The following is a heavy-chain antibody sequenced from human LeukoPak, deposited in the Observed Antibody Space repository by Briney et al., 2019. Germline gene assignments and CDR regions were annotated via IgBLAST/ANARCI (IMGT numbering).Heavy chain of an antibody. CDR1: GGSISSYY. J-gene: IGHJ6*02. V-gene: IGHV4-59*08. CDR3: ARHMVRGVSSSMDV. Sequence: PSETLSLTCTVSGGSISSYYWSWIRQPPGKGLEWIGYIYYSGSTNYNPSLKSRVTISVDTSKNQFSLKLSSVTAADTAVYYCARHMVRGVSSSMDVWGQGTTVTVSS. CDR2: IYYSGST. D-gene: IGHD3-10*01.